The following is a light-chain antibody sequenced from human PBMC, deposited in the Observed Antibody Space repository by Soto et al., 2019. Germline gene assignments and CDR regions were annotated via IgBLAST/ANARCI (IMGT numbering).Light chain of an antibody. Sequence: EIVLTQSPGTLSLSPGERATLSCWASQSVSSSNLARYQQKPGQAPRLLIYAASYRVTGIPDRFSGGGSGTDFTLTISRLEPEDFAVYHCQQYGNSPPTFGQGTKLEIK. J-gene: IGKJ2*01. CDR1: QSVSSSN. CDR2: AAS. V-gene: IGKV3-20*01. CDR3: QQYGNSPPT.